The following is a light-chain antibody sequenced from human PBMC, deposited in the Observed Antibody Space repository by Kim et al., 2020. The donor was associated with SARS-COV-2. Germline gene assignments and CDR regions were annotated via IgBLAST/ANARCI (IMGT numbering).Light chain of an antibody. Sequence: PGERATPACRASQSVSSNYLAWYQQKPGQAPRLLIYGASSRATGIPDRFSGSGSGTDFTLTITRLEPEDFAVYYCQQYSSSPATFGQGTKVDIK. CDR2: GAS. J-gene: IGKJ1*01. CDR1: QSVSSNY. V-gene: IGKV3-20*01. CDR3: QQYSSSPAT.